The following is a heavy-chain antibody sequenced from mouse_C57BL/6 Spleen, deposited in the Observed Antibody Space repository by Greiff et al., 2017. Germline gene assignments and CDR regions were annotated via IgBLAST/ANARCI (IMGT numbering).Heavy chain of an antibody. CDR3: ARQGSMMVTYGYFDV. Sequence: QVQLQQPGTELVKPGASVKLSCKASGYTFTSYWMHWVKQRPGQGLEWIGNINPSNGGTNYNEKLKGKATLTVDKSSSTAYMQLSSLTAEDSAVYYCARQGSMMVTYGYFDVWGTGTTVTVSS. D-gene: IGHD2-3*01. CDR2: INPSNGGT. V-gene: IGHV1-53*01. J-gene: IGHJ1*03. CDR1: GYTFTSYW.